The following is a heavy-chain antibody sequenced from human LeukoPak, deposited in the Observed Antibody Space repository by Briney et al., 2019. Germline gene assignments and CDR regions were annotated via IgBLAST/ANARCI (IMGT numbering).Heavy chain of an antibody. J-gene: IGHJ5*02. D-gene: IGHD2-2*01. CDR2: IYYTGST. Sequence: SETLSLTCAVSGGSISSSIYYWGWIRQPPGKGLEWIGSIYYTGSTYYNPSLKSRVTISVDTSKNQFSLKLSSVTAADTAVYYCARHLRYCGSTCSEVWFDPWGQGTLVTVSS. CDR1: GGSISSSIYY. V-gene: IGHV4-39*01. CDR3: ARHLRYCGSTCSEVWFDP.